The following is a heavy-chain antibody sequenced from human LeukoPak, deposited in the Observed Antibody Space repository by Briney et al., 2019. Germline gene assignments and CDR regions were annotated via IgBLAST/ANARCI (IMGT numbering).Heavy chain of an antibody. CDR3: AKVWFGELYDY. J-gene: IGHJ4*02. D-gene: IGHD3-10*01. CDR1: GCMLRNHG. Sequence: GSLRLSCAASGCMLRNHGMNWVRQAPGKGLEWLSTISGSGDNTYYADSVKGRFTVSRDNSKNTLYLQMNSLRAEDTDVYYCAKVWFGELYDYWGQGTLVTVSS. CDR2: ISGSGDNT. V-gene: IGHV3-23*01.